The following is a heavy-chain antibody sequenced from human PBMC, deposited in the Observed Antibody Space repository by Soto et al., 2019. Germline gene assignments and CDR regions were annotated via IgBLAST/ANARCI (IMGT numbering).Heavy chain of an antibody. Sequence: ASVKVSCKASGYTFTSYAMHWVRQAPGQRLEWMGWINAGNGNTKYSQKFQGRVTITRDTSASTAYMELSSLRSEDTAVYYCAREPDKTYYYDSSGYYRLSSNAFDIWGQGTMVTVSS. CDR2: INAGNGNT. V-gene: IGHV1-3*01. CDR1: GYTFTSYA. D-gene: IGHD3-22*01. J-gene: IGHJ3*02. CDR3: AREPDKTYYYDSSGYYRLSSNAFDI.